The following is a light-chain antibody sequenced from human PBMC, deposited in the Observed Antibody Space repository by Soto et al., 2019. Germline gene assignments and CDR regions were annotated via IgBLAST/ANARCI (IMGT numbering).Light chain of an antibody. J-gene: IGKJ5*01. Sequence: EIVLTQSPATLSLSPGERATLSCRASQSVCSYLAWYQQKPGQAPRLLIYGASNRATGTPDRFSGSGSGTDFTLTISRLEPEDFAVYYCQQYGSSVTFGQGTRLEIK. V-gene: IGKV3-20*01. CDR3: QQYGSSVT. CDR1: QSVCSY. CDR2: GAS.